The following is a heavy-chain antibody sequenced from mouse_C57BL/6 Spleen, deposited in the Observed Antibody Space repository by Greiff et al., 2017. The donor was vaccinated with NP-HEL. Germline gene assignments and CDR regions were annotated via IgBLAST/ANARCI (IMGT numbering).Heavy chain of an antibody. J-gene: IGHJ1*03. CDR3: ARTYGSQGYWYFDV. Sequence: VKLVESGPGLVQPSQRLSITCTVSGFSLTSYGVHWVRQSPGKGLEWLGVIWSGGSTDYNAAFISRLSISKDNSKSQVFFKMNSLQADDTDIYYCARTYGSQGYWYFDVWGTGTTVTVSS. CDR2: IWSGGST. CDR1: GFSLTSYG. D-gene: IGHD2-1*01. V-gene: IGHV2-2*01.